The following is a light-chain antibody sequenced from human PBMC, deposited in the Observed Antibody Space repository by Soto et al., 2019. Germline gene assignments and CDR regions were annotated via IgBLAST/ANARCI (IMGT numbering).Light chain of an antibody. J-gene: IGKJ5*01. CDR2: GAS. CDR1: QSVSSY. V-gene: IGKV3-20*01. CDR3: QQYGSSPRIT. Sequence: EIVLTQSPATLSLSPGERATLSCRASQSVSSYLAWYQQKPGQAPRLLIYGASSRATGIPDRFSGSGSGTDFPLTISRLEHEDFAVYYCQQYGSSPRITFGQGTRLEIK.